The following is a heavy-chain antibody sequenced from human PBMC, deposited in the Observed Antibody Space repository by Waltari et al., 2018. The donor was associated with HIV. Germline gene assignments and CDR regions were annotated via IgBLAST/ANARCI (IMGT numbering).Heavy chain of an antibody. D-gene: IGHD2-2*02. J-gene: IGHJ5*02. CDR2: IYYSGST. CDR1: GGSISSYH. V-gene: IGHV4-59*08. CDR3: ARHPCSSTTCYKFDP. Sequence: QVQLQESGPGLVKPSETLSLTCTVAGGSISSYHWSWITQPPGKGLEWIGYIYYSGSTKYNPALKSRVTISVDTSKNQFSLKLTSVTAADTAVYYCARHPCSSTTCYKFDPWGQGTLVTVSS.